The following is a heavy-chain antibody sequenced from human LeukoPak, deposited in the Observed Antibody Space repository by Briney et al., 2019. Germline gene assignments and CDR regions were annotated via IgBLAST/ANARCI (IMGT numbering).Heavy chain of an antibody. J-gene: IGHJ4*02. CDR2: IYSGGST. V-gene: IGHV3-53*01. D-gene: IGHD6-6*01. CDR3: AMEAGGIAARY. Sequence: GGSLRLSCAASGFSVSSNYMSWVRQAPGKGLEWVSVIYSGGSTYYADSVKGRFTISRDNSKNTLYLQMNSLRAEDTAVYYCAMEAGGIAARYWGQGTLVTVSS. CDR1: GFSVSSNY.